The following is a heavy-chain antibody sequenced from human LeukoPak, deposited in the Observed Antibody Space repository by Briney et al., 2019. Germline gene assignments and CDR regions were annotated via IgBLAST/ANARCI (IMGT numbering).Heavy chain of an antibody. Sequence: ESGPTLVNPTQTLTLTCTFSGFSLTTSGVGVGWIRQPPGKALEWLALIYWDDDKRYSPSLKSRLTITKDTSKNQVVLTMTNMDPVDTATYYCARRREMATLVYAFDIWGPGTMVTVSS. J-gene: IGHJ3*02. CDR3: ARRREMATLVYAFDI. D-gene: IGHD5-24*01. CDR1: GFSLTTSGVG. CDR2: IYWDDDK. V-gene: IGHV2-5*02.